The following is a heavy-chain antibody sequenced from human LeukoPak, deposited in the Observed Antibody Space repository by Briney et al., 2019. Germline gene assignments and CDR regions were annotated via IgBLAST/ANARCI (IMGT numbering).Heavy chain of an antibody. CDR2: IYPDDSNT. CDR1: GYSFTNYR. Sequence: GESLKISCKDSGYSFTNYRIGWVRPMPRKGLEWMGVIYPDDSNTNYSPSFQGQVTISADKSISTAYLQWSSLKASDSAMCYCARHIASSSWISFDYWGQGTLVSVCS. V-gene: IGHV5-51*01. D-gene: IGHD6-6*01. J-gene: IGHJ4*02. CDR3: ARHIASSSWISFDY.